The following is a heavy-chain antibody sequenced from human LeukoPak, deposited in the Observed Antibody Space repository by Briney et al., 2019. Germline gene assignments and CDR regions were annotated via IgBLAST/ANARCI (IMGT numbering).Heavy chain of an antibody. CDR3: TTIRFLEWLYYYYYYMDV. Sequence: GVPLRLSCTVSGYRLYRKPVSWLPQSPGRGLVGVSFFYRAGNTHYSDSVKGRFTISIDNSKNTLYLQMNSLKTEDTAVYYCTTIRFLEWLYYYYYYMDVWGKGTTVTVSS. V-gene: IGHV3-53*01. CDR2: FYRAGNT. J-gene: IGHJ6*03. D-gene: IGHD3-3*01. CDR1: GYRLYRKP.